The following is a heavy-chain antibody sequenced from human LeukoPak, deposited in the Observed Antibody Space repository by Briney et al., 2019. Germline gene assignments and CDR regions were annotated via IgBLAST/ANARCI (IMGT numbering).Heavy chain of an antibody. D-gene: IGHD2-15*01. J-gene: IGHJ5*02. CDR3: ARGYCSGGSCYSVENWFDP. Sequence: ASVKVSCKASGYTFTGYYMFWVRQAPGQGLEWMGRINPNSCGKNYAQKFQGRFTMTRDTSSSTPYMELSRLRSDDTAVYYCARGYCSGGSCYSVENWFDPWGQGTLVTVSS. CDR1: GYTFTGYY. V-gene: IGHV1-2*06. CDR2: INPNSCGK.